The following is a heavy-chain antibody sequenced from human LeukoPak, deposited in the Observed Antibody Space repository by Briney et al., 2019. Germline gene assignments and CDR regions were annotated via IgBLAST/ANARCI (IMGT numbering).Heavy chain of an antibody. CDR1: GGSISSGDYY. J-gene: IGHJ4*02. CDR2: ICYSGST. D-gene: IGHD3-22*01. CDR3: ARGPAGPYSYDSSGYGLPEC. V-gene: IGHV4-30-4*08. Sequence: SQTLSLTCTVSGGSISSGDYYWSWIRRPPGKGLEWIGYICYSGSTYYNPSLKSRVTISVDTSKNQFSLKLSSVTAADTAVYYSARGPAGPYSYDSSGYGLPECWGQGTLVAVSS.